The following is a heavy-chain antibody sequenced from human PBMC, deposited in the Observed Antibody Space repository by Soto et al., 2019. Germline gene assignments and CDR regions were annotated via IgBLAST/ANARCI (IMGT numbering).Heavy chain of an antibody. V-gene: IGHV3-23*01. D-gene: IGHD6-19*01. CDR2: ISGSGGST. CDR3: AKAGYSRGWYKDYYGMDV. Sequence: GGSLRLSCAASGFTFSSYAMSWVRQAPGKGLEWVSAISGSGGSTYYADSVKGRFTISRDNSKNTLYLQMNSLRAEDTTVYYWAKAGYSRGWYKDYYGMDVWGQGTTVTVSS. CDR1: GFTFSSYA. J-gene: IGHJ6*02.